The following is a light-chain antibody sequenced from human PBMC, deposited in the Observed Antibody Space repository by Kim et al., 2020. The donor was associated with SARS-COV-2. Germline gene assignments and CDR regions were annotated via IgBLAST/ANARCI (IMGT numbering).Light chain of an antibody. CDR2: AAS. CDR3: QNYNSAPPYT. J-gene: IGKJ2*01. V-gene: IGKV1-27*01. Sequence: GDRVTITCRASQAISNYLAWYQQKPGRAPNLLIHAASTLQSGVPSRFSGSGSGTVFTLTISSLQPEDVATYYCQNYNSAPPYTFGQGTKLE. CDR1: QAISNY.